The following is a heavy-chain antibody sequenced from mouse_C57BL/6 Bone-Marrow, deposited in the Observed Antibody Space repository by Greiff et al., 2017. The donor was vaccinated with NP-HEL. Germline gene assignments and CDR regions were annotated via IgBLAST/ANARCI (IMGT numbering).Heavy chain of an antibody. CDR1: GYTFTSYW. Sequence: VQLQQSGTVLARPGASVKMSCKTSGYTFTSYWMHWVKQRPGQGLEWIGAIYPGNSDTSYNQKFQGKATLTAVTSASTAYMELSSLTNEDSAVYYCTRGDSGYFDVWGTGTTVTVSS. J-gene: IGHJ1*03. V-gene: IGHV1-5*01. CDR3: TRGDSGYFDV. CDR2: IYPGNSDT.